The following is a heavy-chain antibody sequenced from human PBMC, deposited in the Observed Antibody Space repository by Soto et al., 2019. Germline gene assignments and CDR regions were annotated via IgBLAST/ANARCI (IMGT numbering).Heavy chain of an antibody. D-gene: IGHD6-19*01. CDR1: VGTFSNYA. J-gene: IGHJ6*02. Sequence: GASVTVSCKASVGTFSNYAISWVRQAPGQGLEWMGGIIPLSGTANYAQKFQGRVTITADDSTSTAYMELSSLRSEDTAVYYCASDYAVADTYYYGMDVWGQGTTVTVSS. V-gene: IGHV1-69*13. CDR3: ASDYAVADTYYYGMDV. CDR2: IIPLSGTA.